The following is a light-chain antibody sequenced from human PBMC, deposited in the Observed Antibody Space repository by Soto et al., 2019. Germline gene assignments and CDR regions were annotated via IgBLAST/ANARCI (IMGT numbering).Light chain of an antibody. CDR1: HGLGTN. CDR2: DAS. Sequence: EILMTQSPATLSLSPGERATLSCRASHGLGTNVAWYQQKPGQAPRLLIYDASTRATGIPARFSGSGSETEFTLTISSLQSEDLAVYYCQQFNNWPLTFGGGTKVDIK. CDR3: QQFNNWPLT. J-gene: IGKJ4*01. V-gene: IGKV3-15*01.